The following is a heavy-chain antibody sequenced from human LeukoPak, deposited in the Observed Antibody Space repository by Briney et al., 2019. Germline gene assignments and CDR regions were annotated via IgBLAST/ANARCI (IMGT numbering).Heavy chain of an antibody. Sequence: GGSLRLSCAASGFTFSSYAMSWVRPAPGKGLEWVSAISGSGGSTYCADSVKGRFTISRDNSKNTLYLQMNSLRAEDTAVYYCAKAGYDILTGVDYWGQGTLVTVSS. D-gene: IGHD3-9*01. V-gene: IGHV3-23*01. J-gene: IGHJ4*02. CDR1: GFTFSSYA. CDR3: AKAGYDILTGVDY. CDR2: ISGSGGST.